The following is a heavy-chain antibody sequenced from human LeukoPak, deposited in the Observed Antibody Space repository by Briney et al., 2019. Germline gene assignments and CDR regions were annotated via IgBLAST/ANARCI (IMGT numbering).Heavy chain of an antibody. V-gene: IGHV3-23*01. CDR1: GFTFRSYA. D-gene: IGHD3-22*01. CDR3: AKDRVIVVVPNFDY. J-gene: IGHJ4*02. CDR2: ISGSGRST. Sequence: GGSLRLSCAASGFTFRSYAMSWVRQAPGKGLEWVSGISGSGRSTNYADPVKGRFIISRDNSKNTLYLQMNSLRAEDTAVYYCAKDRVIVVVPNFDYWGQGTLVTVSS.